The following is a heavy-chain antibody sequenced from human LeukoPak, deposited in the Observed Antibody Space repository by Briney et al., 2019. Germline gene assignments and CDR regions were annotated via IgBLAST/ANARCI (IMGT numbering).Heavy chain of an antibody. CDR3: ARLHDSSVY. D-gene: IGHD3-22*01. CDR2: IYYSGST. CDR1: GGSISSSSYY. Sequence: NPSETLSLTCTVSGGSISSSSYYWGWIRQPPGKGLEWIGSIYYSGSTYYNPSLKSRVTISVDTSKNQFSLKLSSVTAADTAVYYCARLHDSSVYWGQGTLVTVSS. V-gene: IGHV4-39*01. J-gene: IGHJ4*02.